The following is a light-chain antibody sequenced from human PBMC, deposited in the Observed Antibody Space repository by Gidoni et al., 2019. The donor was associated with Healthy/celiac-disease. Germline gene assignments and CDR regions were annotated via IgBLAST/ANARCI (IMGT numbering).Light chain of an antibody. Sequence: EIVLTQSPGTLSLSPGERATLSCTASQSVSSNYLAWYQQKPGQAPRLLIYGASSRATGIPDRFSGSGSGTDFTLTISILEPEDFAVYYCQQYGSSPPLTFGGGTKVEI. CDR3: QQYGSSPPLT. V-gene: IGKV3-20*01. CDR1: QSVSSNY. CDR2: GAS. J-gene: IGKJ4*01.